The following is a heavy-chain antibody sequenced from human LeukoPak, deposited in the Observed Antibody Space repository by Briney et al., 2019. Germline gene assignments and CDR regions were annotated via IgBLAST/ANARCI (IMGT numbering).Heavy chain of an antibody. D-gene: IGHD2-2*01. V-gene: IGHV3-48*04. CDR2: ISSSGSTI. Sequence: PGGSLRLSCAASGFTFSSYSMNWVRQAPGKGLEWVSYISSSGSTIYYADSVKGRFTISRDNAKNSLYLQMNSLRAEDTAVYYCARDSCSSTSCGVDYWGQGTLVTVSS. CDR1: GFTFSSYS. J-gene: IGHJ4*02. CDR3: ARDSCSSTSCGVDY.